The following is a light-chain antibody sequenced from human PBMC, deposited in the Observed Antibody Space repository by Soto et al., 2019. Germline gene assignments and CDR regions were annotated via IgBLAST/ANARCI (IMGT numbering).Light chain of an antibody. J-gene: IGKJ1*01. CDR1: QRISNW. Sequence: DIQMTQSPSTLSASVGDRVTITCRASQRISNWLAWYQQKPGKAPNLLIYKASTLESGIPSRFSGSGSGTEFTLTISSLQPDDFATYYCQQYYSFSTFGQGTKVDI. CDR2: KAS. V-gene: IGKV1-5*03. CDR3: QQYYSFST.